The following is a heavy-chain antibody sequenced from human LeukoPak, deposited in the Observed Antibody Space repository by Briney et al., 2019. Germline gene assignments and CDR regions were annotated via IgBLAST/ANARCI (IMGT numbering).Heavy chain of an antibody. Sequence: SQTLSLTCTVSGGSISSGSYYWSWIRQPAGKGLEWIGRIYTSGSTNHNPSLKSRVTISVDTSKNQFSLKLSSVTAADTAVYYCARNGGVDTAMVPVFDYWGQGTLVTVSS. CDR3: ARNGGVDTAMVPVFDY. D-gene: IGHD5-18*01. CDR1: GGSISSGSYY. J-gene: IGHJ4*02. V-gene: IGHV4-61*02. CDR2: IYTSGST.